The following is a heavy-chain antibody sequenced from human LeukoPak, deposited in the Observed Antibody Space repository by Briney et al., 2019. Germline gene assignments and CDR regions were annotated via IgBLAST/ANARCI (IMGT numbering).Heavy chain of an antibody. J-gene: IGHJ6*02. CDR1: GFTISSNY. Sequence: GGSLRLSCAASGFTISSNYMSWVRQAPGKGLEWVSVIYSGGSTYYADSVKGRFTISRDNSKNTLYLQTNSLRAEDTAVYYCARLYYDWGYGMDGWGQGTTVTVSS. D-gene: IGHD3-16*01. V-gene: IGHV3-53*01. CDR3: ARLYYDWGYGMDG. CDR2: IYSGGST.